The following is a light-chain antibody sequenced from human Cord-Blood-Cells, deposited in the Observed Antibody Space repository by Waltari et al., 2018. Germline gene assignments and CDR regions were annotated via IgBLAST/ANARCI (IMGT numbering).Light chain of an antibody. V-gene: IGKV3-15*01. CDR2: GAS. J-gene: IGKJ3*01. CDR3: QQYNNWPLFT. CDR1: QSVSSN. Sequence: IVMTQSPATLSVSPGERATLSCRASQSVSSNLAWYQHKPGQAPRLLIYGASTRATGIPARFSGSGSGTEFTLTISSLQSEDFAVYYCQQYNNWPLFTFGPGTKVDIK.